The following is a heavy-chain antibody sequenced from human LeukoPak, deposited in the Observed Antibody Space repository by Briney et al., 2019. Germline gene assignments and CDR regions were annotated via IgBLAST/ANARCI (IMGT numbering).Heavy chain of an antibody. CDR3: ARVATRRYYYGSGRYYYMDV. J-gene: IGHJ6*03. CDR2: ISAYNGNT. D-gene: IGHD3-10*01. CDR1: GYTFTSYG. Sequence: ASVKVSCKASGYTFTSYGISWVRQAPGQGLEWMGWISAYNGNTNYAQKLQGRVTMTTDTSTSTAYMELRSLRSDDTAVYYCARVATRRYYYGSGRYYYMDVWGKGTTVTVSS. V-gene: IGHV1-18*01.